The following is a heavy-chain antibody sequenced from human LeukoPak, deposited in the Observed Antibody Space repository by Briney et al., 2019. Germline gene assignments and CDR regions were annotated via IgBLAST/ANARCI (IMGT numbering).Heavy chain of an antibody. J-gene: IGHJ4*02. D-gene: IGHD5-12*01. CDR2: ISYDGTTK. Sequence: GGSLRLSCAASGFTFSSYAMSWVRQAPGKGLEWVALISYDGTTKFYADSVRGRFTVSRDNSENTLYLEMNSLRLEDTAVYYCARGPLSGYEDYWGQGILVAVSS. CDR1: GFTFSSYA. CDR3: ARGPLSGYEDY. V-gene: IGHV3-30-3*01.